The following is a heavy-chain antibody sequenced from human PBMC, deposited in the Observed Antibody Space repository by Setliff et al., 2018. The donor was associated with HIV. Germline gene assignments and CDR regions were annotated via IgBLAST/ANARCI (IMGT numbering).Heavy chain of an antibody. CDR2: ISPYDLSE. CDR1: GYTFIDYF. J-gene: IGHJ4*02. Sequence: GASVKVSCKASGYTFIDYFIHWVRQAPGQGPEWMGWISPYDLSERTSQRFRGRVTLTSDTSINTAYMELSGLRSDDTAMYFCARQLSNSLDYWGQGTLVTVSS. V-gene: IGHV1-2*02. CDR3: ARQLSNSLDY. D-gene: IGHD7-27*01.